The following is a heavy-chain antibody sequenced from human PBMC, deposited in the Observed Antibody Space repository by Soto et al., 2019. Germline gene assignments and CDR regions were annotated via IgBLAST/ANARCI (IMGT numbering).Heavy chain of an antibody. Sequence: EVHLLESGGGSVQPGGSLRLSCAASRFAVSDNYMSWVRQAPGKGLEFVSLIYSGGTTSYADSVKGRFTISRDNSKNTLYLQMNNLRAEDTAVYYCATRTITLPHWGQGTLVTVSS. D-gene: IGHD5-12*01. J-gene: IGHJ4*02. CDR3: ATRTITLPH. CDR1: RFAVSDNY. CDR2: IYSGGTT. V-gene: IGHV3-66*01.